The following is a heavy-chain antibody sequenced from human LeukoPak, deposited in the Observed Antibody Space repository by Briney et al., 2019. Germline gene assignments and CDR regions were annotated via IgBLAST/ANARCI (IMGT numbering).Heavy chain of an antibody. V-gene: IGHV3-74*01. Sequence: GGSLRLSCAASGFTFTTYWMHWVRQAPGKGLVWVSHINSDGSITSYADSVKGRFTISRDNAKNTLYLQMNSLRAEDTAVYYCARGPGGRQPNYWGQGTLVTVSS. CDR2: INSDGSIT. D-gene: IGHD3-16*01. CDR3: ARGPGGRQPNY. CDR1: GFTFTTYW. J-gene: IGHJ4*02.